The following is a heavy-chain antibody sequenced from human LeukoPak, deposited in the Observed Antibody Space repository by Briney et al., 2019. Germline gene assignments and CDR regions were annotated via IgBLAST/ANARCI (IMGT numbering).Heavy chain of an antibody. CDR3: VRESIGFDY. V-gene: IGHV3-23*01. D-gene: IGHD2-15*01. J-gene: IGHJ4*02. Sequence: GGSLRLSCAASGFTVSSNYMSWVRQAPGKGLEWVSAISGSGGSTYYADSVKGRFTISRDNSKNTLYLQMNSLRAEDTAVYYCVRESIGFDYWGQGTLVTVSS. CDR1: GFTVSSNY. CDR2: ISGSGGST.